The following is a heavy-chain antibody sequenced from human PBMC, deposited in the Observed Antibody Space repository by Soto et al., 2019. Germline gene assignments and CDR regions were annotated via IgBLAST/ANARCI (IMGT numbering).Heavy chain of an antibody. CDR3: ARDAYCSSTSCYGRYFDL. V-gene: IGHV3-13*04. CDR2: IGTAGDT. J-gene: IGHJ2*01. D-gene: IGHD2-2*01. Sequence: EVQLVESGGGLVQPGGSLRLSCAASGFTFSSYDMHWVRQATGKGLEWVSAIGTAGDTYYPGSVKGRFTISREKAKNSLYLQMNSLRAGDTAVYYCARDAYCSSTSCYGRYFDLWGRGTLVTVSS. CDR1: GFTFSSYD.